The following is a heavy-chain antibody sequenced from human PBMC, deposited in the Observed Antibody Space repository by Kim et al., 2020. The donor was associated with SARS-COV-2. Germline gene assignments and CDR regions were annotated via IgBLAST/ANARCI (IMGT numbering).Heavy chain of an antibody. J-gene: IGHJ4*02. CDR2: INTRSTTI. V-gene: IGHV3-48*02. CDR3: ATGMGHYASGTYYYFDS. Sequence: GGSLRLSCAASGFTFNIYSMNWVRQAPGKGLEWVSYINTRSTTIYYADSVKGRFTISRDNAKNSLYLQMNSLRDDDTAVYYCATGMGHYASGTYYYFDSWGQGTLVTVSS. D-gene: IGHD3-10*01. CDR1: GFTFNIYS.